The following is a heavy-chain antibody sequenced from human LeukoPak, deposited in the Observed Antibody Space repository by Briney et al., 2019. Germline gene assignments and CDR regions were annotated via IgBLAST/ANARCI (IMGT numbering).Heavy chain of an antibody. CDR1: GGSISTYY. CDR3: ARGGEGFPLGLRFDY. D-gene: IGHD2-21*01. Sequence: PSETLSLTCTVSGGSISTYYWTWIRQPPGKGLEWIGYIYFSGSTNYNPSLKSRVTISVDTSKNQFSLNLTSVTAADTAVYYCARGGEGFPLGLRFDYWGQGSLVTVSS. J-gene: IGHJ4*02. CDR2: IYFSGST. V-gene: IGHV4-59*01.